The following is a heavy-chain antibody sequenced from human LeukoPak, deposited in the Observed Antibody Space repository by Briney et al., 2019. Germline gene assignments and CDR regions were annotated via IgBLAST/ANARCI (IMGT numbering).Heavy chain of an antibody. J-gene: IGHJ5*02. Sequence: GGSLRLSCAASGFTFSDYYMSWIRQAPGKGLEWVSYISSSGSTIYYADSVKGRFTISRDNAKNSLYLQMNSLRAEDTAVYYCARGVNKLRFLEWLSKGWFDPWGQGTLVTVSS. CDR3: ARGVNKLRFLEWLSKGWFDP. D-gene: IGHD3-3*01. CDR2: ISSSGSTI. V-gene: IGHV3-11*04. CDR1: GFTFSDYY.